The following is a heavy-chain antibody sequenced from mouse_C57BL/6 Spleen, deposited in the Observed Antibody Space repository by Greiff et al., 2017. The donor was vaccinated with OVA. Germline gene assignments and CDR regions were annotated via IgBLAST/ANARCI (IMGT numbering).Heavy chain of an antibody. CDR1: GFNIKDDY. CDR3: TTAYYSNFAY. Sequence: VQLQQSGAELVRPGASVKLSCTASGFNIKDDYMHWVKQRPEQGLEWIGWIDPENGDTEYASKFQGKATITADTSSNTAYLQLSSLTSEDTAVYYCTTAYYSNFAYWGQGTLVTVSA. V-gene: IGHV14-4*01. CDR2: IDPENGDT. D-gene: IGHD2-5*01. J-gene: IGHJ3*01.